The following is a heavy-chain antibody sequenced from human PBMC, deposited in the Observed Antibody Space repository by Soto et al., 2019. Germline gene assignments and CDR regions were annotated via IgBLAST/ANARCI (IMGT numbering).Heavy chain of an antibody. CDR1: GGSISSGGYY. CDR3: ASLPRPPYYYDSSGWRPDY. Sequence: KLSETLSLTCTVSGGSISSGGYYWSWIRQHPGKGLEWIGYIYYSGSTYYNPSLKSRVTISVDTSKNQFSLKLSSVTAADTAVYYCASLPRPPYYYDSSGWRPDYWGQGTLVTVSS. V-gene: IGHV4-31*03. CDR2: IYYSGST. D-gene: IGHD3-22*01. J-gene: IGHJ4*02.